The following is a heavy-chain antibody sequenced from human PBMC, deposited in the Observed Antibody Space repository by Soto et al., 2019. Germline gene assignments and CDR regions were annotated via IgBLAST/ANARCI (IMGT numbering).Heavy chain of an antibody. CDR2: IYSSGNT. CDR1: GGTIIGYY. CDR3: ARGQRFSDWFDP. J-gene: IGHJ5*02. V-gene: IGHV4-4*07. D-gene: IGHD3-3*01. Sequence: PSETLSITFRVSGGTIIGYYWTWIRQPAGKGLEWIGRIYSSGNTKYNPSLQSRVTMSLDTSNNQFSLRLTSVTAADTAVYYCARGQRFSDWFDPWGQGTLVTVYS.